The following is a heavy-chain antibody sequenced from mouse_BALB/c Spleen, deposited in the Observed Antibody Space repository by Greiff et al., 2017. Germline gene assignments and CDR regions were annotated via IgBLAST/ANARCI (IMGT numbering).Heavy chain of an antibody. J-gene: IGHJ3*01. CDR2: ISNGGGST. V-gene: IGHV5-12-2*01. Sequence: DVMLVESGGGLVQPGGSLKLSCAASGFTFSSYTMSWVRQTPEKRLEWVAYISNGGGSTYYPDTVKGRFTISRDNAKNTLYLQMSSLKSEDTAMYYCARHGGRPFAYWGQGTLVTVSA. D-gene: IGHD3-3*01. CDR1: GFTFSSYT. CDR3: ARHGGRPFAY.